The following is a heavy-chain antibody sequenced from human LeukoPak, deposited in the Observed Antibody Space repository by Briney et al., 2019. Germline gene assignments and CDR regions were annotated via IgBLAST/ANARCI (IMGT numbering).Heavy chain of an antibody. V-gene: IGHV1-46*01. CDR1: GYTFTSYY. J-gene: IGHJ5*02. CDR3: ALTTVTIKWFDP. D-gene: IGHD4-17*01. CDR2: IHSSGGST. Sequence: ASVKVSCKASGYTFTSYYMHWVRQAPGQGLEWMGIIHSSGGSTSYAQKFQGRVTMTRDMSTSTVYMELSSLRSEDTAVYYCALTTVTIKWFDPWGQGTLVTVS.